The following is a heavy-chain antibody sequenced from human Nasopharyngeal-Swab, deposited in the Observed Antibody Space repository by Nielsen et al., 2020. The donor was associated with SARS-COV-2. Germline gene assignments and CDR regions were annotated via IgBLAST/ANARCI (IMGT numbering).Heavy chain of an antibody. J-gene: IGHJ4*02. CDR2: IYTSGST. D-gene: IGHD6-6*01. CDR1: GGSISSYY. CDR3: ARVGTIAARWGYFDY. V-gene: IGHV4-4*08. Sequence: SETLSLTCTVSGGSISSYYWSWIRQPPGKGLEWIGYIYTSGSTNYNPSLKSRVTISVDTSKNQFSLKLSSVTAADTAVYYCARVGTIAARWGYFDYWGQGTLVTVSS.